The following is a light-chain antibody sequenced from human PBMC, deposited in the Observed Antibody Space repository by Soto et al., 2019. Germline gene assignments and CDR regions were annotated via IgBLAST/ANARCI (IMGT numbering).Light chain of an antibody. Sequence: EIVLTQGPGTLSLSPGEGASLSCRGSLSVSGIRLGLYQQKPGQAPSLLLYGASSRATGIPDRLSGSGSGTGFPLPIRRLEPEDFAVYYRQQYGSSSITFGQGTRLE. V-gene: IGKV3-20*01. CDR1: LSVSGIR. CDR3: QQYGSSSIT. J-gene: IGKJ5*01. CDR2: GAS.